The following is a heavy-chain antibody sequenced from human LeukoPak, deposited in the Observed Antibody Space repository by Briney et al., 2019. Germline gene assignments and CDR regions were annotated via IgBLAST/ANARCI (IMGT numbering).Heavy chain of an antibody. CDR3: VRGARSGIYGWFDP. J-gene: IGHJ5*02. CDR1: GGFISRSDSY. Sequence: SETLSLTCTVSGGFISRSDSYWGWIRQPPGKGLEWIGYIYDSGSTKYNPSLKSRVTISVDTSKNQFSLKVTSVSAADTAVYYCVRGARSGIYGWFDPWGQGTLVTVSS. V-gene: IGHV4-61*05. CDR2: IYDSGST. D-gene: IGHD1-1*01.